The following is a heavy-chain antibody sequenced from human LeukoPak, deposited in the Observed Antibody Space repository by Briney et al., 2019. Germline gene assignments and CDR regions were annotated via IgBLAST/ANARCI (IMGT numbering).Heavy chain of an antibody. CDR3: AKNGGPHGLDV. J-gene: IGHJ6*02. CDR2: ISSSSSYI. CDR1: GFTFSSYS. Sequence: GSLRLSCAASGFTFSSYSMNWVRQAPGKGLEWVSSISSSSSYIYYADSVKGRFTISRDNAENSLHLQMNSLRVEDTALYYCAKNGGPHGLDVWGQGTTVTVSS. V-gene: IGHV3-21*01. D-gene: IGHD3-16*01.